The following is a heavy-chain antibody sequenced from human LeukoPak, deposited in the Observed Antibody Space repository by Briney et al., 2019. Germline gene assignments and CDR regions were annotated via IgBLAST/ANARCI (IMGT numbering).Heavy chain of an antibody. CDR3: AKEALQVYYYYGMDV. V-gene: IGHV3-43*02. CDR2: ISGDGGST. CDR1: GFTFGDYA. J-gene: IGHJ6*02. Sequence: GGSLRLSCAASGFTFGDYAMRWVRQAPGKGLEWVSLISGDGGSTYYADSVKGRFTISRDNSKNSLYLQMNSMRTEDTALYYCAKEALQVYYYYGMDVWGQGTTVTVSS.